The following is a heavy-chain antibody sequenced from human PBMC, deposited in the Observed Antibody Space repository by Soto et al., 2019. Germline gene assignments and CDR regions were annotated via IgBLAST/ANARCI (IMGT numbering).Heavy chain of an antibody. D-gene: IGHD2-2*01. CDR2: ISYDGSNK. CDR1: GFTFSSFG. J-gene: IGHJ6*02. V-gene: IGHV3-30*18. Sequence: QVQLVESGGGVVQPGRSLRLSCAASGFTFSSFGMHWVRQAPGKGLEWVAVISYDGSNKYYADSVKDRFTISRDNSKNTPFLQMNNLRAEDTTVFYCAKDALAHGPAYGMDVWGQVTTVTVSS. CDR3: AKDALAHGPAYGMDV.